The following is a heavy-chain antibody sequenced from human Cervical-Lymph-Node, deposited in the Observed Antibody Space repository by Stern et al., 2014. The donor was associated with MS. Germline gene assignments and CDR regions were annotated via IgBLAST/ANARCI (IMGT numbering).Heavy chain of an antibody. J-gene: IGHJ6*02. D-gene: IGHD2-21*01. Sequence: VQLVESGGGVVQPGGSLRLAWAASGFTFSRYAMHWVRQAPGKGPEWVAAISYDGSTDDYANSVKGRFTISRDNSKNTLYLQMNSLRADDTAVYFCARVVVVVSVNDGMDVWGQGTRVTVSS. CDR2: ISYDGSTD. V-gene: IGHV3-30-3*01. CDR1: GFTFSRYA. CDR3: ARVVVVVSVNDGMDV.